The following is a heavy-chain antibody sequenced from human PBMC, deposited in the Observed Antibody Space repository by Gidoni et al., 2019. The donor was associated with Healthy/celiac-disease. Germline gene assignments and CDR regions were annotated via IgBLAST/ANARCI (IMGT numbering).Heavy chain of an antibody. D-gene: IGHD5-12*01. Sequence: EVQLVESGGGLVQPGRSLRLSCAASGFTLYDSAMHWVRHAPGKGLEWVSGISWNSGSIGYADSVKGRFTISRDNAKNSLYLQMNSLRAEDTALYYCAKDISGYDPYYYYGMDVWGQGTTVTVSS. J-gene: IGHJ6*02. CDR2: ISWNSGSI. V-gene: IGHV3-9*01. CDR3: AKDISGYDPYYYYGMDV. CDR1: GFTLYDSA.